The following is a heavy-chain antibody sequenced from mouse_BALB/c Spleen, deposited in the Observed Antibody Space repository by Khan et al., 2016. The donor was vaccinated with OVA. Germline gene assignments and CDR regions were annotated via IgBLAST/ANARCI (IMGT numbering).Heavy chain of an antibody. CDR3: ARGKGNARFAY. CDR1: GYTFTDYA. V-gene: IGHV1S137*01. D-gene: IGHD2-1*01. J-gene: IGHJ3*01. Sequence: QVQLQQSGAELVRPGVSVKISCKGSGYTFTDYAMHWVKQSHAKSLEWIGVISTYYGDATYNQTFKGKATMTVDKSSSTAYMELARLTSEDSAIYYCARGKGNARFAYWGQGTLVTVSA. CDR2: ISTYYGDA.